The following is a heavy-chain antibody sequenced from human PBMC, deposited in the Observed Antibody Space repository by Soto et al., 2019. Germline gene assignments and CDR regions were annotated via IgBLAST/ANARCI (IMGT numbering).Heavy chain of an antibody. CDR2: IYPSGGST. CDR1: GYTFTNYY. J-gene: IGHJ4*02. CDR3: ARDFSGPMDY. D-gene: IGHD3-10*01. V-gene: IGHV1-46*01. Sequence: ASVKVSCKASGYTFTNYYMHWVRQAPGQGLEWMGIIYPSGGSTRNAQKFQGRVTMTRDTSTSTVYMELSSLRSEDTAVYYCARDFSGPMDYWGRGTLVTVSS.